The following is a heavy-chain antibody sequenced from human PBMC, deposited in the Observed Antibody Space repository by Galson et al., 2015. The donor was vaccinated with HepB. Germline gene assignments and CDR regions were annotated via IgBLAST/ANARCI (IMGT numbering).Heavy chain of an antibody. CDR1: GGSFSDYY. CDR3: ARCPYYYYYMDV. J-gene: IGHJ6*03. Sequence: TLSLTCTVNGGSFSDYYWIWIRQPPGRGLEWIGEINHSGVTNYNPSLKSRVTISLDTSKNHISLKVSSVTAADTAVYYCARCPYYYYYMDVWGKGTTVTVSS. CDR2: INHSGVT. V-gene: IGHV4-34*01.